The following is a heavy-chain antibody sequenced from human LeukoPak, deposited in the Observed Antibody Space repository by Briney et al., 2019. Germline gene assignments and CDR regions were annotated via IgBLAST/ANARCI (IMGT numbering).Heavy chain of an antibody. V-gene: IGHV4-59*01. CDR3: ASSPDYGDYRINWFDP. Sequence: PSEALSLTCTVSGGSISSYYWSWIRQPPGKGLEWIGYIYYSGSTNYNPSLKSRVTISVDTSKNQFSLKLSSVTAADTAVYYCASSPDYGDYRINWFDPWGQGTLVTVSS. CDR2: IYYSGST. J-gene: IGHJ5*02. CDR1: GGSISSYY. D-gene: IGHD4-17*01.